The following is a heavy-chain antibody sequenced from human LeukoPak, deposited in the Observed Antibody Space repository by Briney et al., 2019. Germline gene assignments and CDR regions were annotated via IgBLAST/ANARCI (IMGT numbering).Heavy chain of an antibody. CDR2: ITPILGIA. D-gene: IGHD5-18*01. CDR3: ARVSVDTAMAYFDY. CDR1: GGTFSRYA. V-gene: IGHV1-69*04. J-gene: IGHJ4*02. Sequence: ASVKVSCKASGGTFSRYAISWVRQAPGQGLEWMGRITPILGIANYAQKFQGRVTITADKSTSTAYMELSSLRSEDTAVYYCARVSVDTAMAYFDYWGQGTLVTVSS.